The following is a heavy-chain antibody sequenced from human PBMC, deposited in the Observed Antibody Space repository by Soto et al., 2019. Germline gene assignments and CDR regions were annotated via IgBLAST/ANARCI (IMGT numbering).Heavy chain of an antibody. CDR1: GGSISSSSYY. CDR2: IYYSGST. D-gene: IGHD4-4*01. V-gene: IGHV4-39*01. CDR3: ARKRLKFANFDL. J-gene: IGHJ2*01. Sequence: QLQLQESGPGLVKPSETLSLTCTVSGGSISSSSYYWGWIRQPPGKGLEWIGSIYYSGSTYYNPSLKSRVTISVDTSKNQFSLKLSSVTAADTAVYYCARKRLKFANFDLWGRGTLVTVSS.